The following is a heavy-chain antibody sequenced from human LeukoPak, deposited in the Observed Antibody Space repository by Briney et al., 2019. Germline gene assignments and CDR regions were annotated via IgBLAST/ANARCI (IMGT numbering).Heavy chain of an antibody. V-gene: IGHV1-2*04. Sequence: ASVKVSCKASGYTFTGYYMHWVRQAPGQGLEWMGWINPNSGGTNYAQKFQGWVTMTRDTSISTAYVELSRLRSDDTAVYYCARVNIAARRGLDYWGQGTLVTVSS. D-gene: IGHD6-6*01. CDR1: GYTFTGYY. J-gene: IGHJ4*02. CDR2: INPNSGGT. CDR3: ARVNIAARRGLDY.